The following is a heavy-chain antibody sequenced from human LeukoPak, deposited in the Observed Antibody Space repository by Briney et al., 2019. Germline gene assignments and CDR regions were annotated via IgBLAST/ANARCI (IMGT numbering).Heavy chain of an antibody. Sequence: GTSLRLSCAASGFTFSSYVMHWVRQAPSTGQERVAFISYDGRNNYYADSVKGRFTISRDNSKNTLYLQMNSLRPEDTAVYYCARGGEFQLLYGSDYWGQGTLVSVSS. CDR3: ARGGEFQLLYGSDY. D-gene: IGHD2-2*02. J-gene: IGHJ4*02. V-gene: IGHV3-30*04. CDR1: GFTFSSYV. CDR2: ISYDGRNN.